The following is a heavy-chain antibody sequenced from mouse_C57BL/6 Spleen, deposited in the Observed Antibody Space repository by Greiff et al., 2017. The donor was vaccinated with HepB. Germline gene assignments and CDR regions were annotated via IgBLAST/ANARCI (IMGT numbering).Heavy chain of an antibody. D-gene: IGHD1-1*01. CDR1: GYTFTSYW. V-gene: IGHV1-53*01. J-gene: IGHJ1*03. CDR2: INTSNGGT. Sequence: QVQLQQPGTELVKPGASVKLSCKASGYTFTSYWMHWVKQRPGQGLEWIGNINTSNGGTNYNEKFKSKATLTVDKSSSTAYMQLSSLTSEDSAVYYCAREGGSSHWYFDVWGTGTTVTVSS. CDR3: AREGGSSHWYFDV.